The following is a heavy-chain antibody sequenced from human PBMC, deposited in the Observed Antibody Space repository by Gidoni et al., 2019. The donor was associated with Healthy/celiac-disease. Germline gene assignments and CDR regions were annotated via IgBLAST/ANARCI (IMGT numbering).Heavy chain of an antibody. CDR2: IYTSGSL. Sequence: QVQLQESGPGRVKPSQTLSPTCTVSGGSSSSGSYDWSWIRQPAGKGLEWIGRIYTSGSLNSNPSLKSRVTISVDTSKNQFSLKLSSLTAAATAVYYCASGPWAAAEAESFQHWGQGTLVTVSS. CDR1: GGSSSSGSYD. J-gene: IGHJ1*01. D-gene: IGHD6-13*01. CDR3: ASGPWAAAEAESFQH. V-gene: IGHV4-61*02.